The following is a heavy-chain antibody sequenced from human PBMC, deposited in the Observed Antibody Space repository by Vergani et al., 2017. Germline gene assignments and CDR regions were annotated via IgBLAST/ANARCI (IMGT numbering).Heavy chain of an antibody. D-gene: IGHD2-15*01. V-gene: IGHV4-59*01. CDR1: GVSISRYY. J-gene: IGHJ4*02. CDR3: ARYPGCSGGSCYSADY. CDR2: ISYSGSRST. Sequence: QVQLQESGPGLVKPSETLSLTCTVSGVSISRYYWSWLRQPPGQGLECLGYISYSGSRSTNYNPPLKSRGTISMDTSQNQFSLELYSVTAADTAVYYCARYPGCSGGSCYSADYWGQGILVTVSS.